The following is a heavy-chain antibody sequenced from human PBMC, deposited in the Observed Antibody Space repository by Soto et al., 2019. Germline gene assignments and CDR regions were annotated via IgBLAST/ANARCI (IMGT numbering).Heavy chain of an antibody. CDR3: ASGSVYGSGSYTVDY. CDR1: GGTFSNHL. J-gene: IGHJ4*01. CDR2: SIPLFGTL. Sequence: QVQLVQSGAEVKKPGSSVNVSCKASGGTFSNHLISWVRQAPGQGLEWMGTSIPLFGTLNYAQKLQGRVTVSAARSTSTAYMEVSSLISDDTAVYYCASGSVYGSGSYTVDYWGQGTLVTVSS. V-gene: IGHV1-69*08. D-gene: IGHD3-10*01.